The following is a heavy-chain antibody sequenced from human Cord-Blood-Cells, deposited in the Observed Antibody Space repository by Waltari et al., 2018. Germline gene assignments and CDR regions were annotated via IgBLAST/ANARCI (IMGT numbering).Heavy chain of an antibody. CDR1: GFSLSTSGVG. CDR2: IYWNDDN. V-gene: IGHV2-5*01. CDR3: ALLEVVDFGVVISDY. Sequence: QITLKGYGPPLVKHTQTLTLTCTYSGFSLSTSGVGVGWIRQPPGKALGRLALIYWNDDNRYSPSLKSRLTITKDTSKNQVVLTMTNMDPVDTATYYCALLEVVDFGVVISDYWGQGTLVTVSS. D-gene: IGHD3-3*01. J-gene: IGHJ4*02.